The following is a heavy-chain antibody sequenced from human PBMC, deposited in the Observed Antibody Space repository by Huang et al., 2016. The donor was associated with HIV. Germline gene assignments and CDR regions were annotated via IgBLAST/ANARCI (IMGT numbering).Heavy chain of an antibody. CDR1: GFTFSDYY. CDR3: ARSSGELGAPHN. CDR2: ISSSVSDI. D-gene: IGHD1-26*01. J-gene: IGHJ4*02. Sequence: QVQLVESGGGLVKPGGSLRLSCAASGFTFSDYYMSWIRRAPGKRCGWVSCISSSVSDIYYTDSVKGRFTISRDNAKNSLYLQMNSLRAEDTAVYYCARSSGELGAPHNWGQGTLVTVSS. V-gene: IGHV3-11*01.